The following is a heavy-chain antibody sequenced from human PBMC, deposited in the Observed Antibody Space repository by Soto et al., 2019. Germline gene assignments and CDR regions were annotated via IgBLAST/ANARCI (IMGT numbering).Heavy chain of an antibody. Sequence: EVQLVESGGGLVQPGGSLRLSCAASGFTVSSSNMRWVRQAPGKGLEWVSLIYSGGSTYYADSVKGRFTISRDNSKNTLVLQMNSVRADDTAMYYCARESSSGNSYFDYWGRGTLVAVSS. D-gene: IGHD1-26*01. J-gene: IGHJ4*02. CDR3: ARESSSGNSYFDY. CDR1: GFTVSSSN. CDR2: IYSGGST. V-gene: IGHV3-66*01.